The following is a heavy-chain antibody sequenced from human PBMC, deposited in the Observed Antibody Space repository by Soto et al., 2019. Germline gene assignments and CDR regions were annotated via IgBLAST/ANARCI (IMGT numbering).Heavy chain of an antibody. Sequence: QVQLQESGPGLVKPSQTLSLTCTVSGGSIRSGTYYWSWIRQHPGKGLEWIGYIYYSGSTFYKPSLQSRVTMSVDTSKNQFSLKLSSVNAADTAVYYCARLGDTVYDFDSWGQGTLVTVTS. CDR1: GGSIRSGTYY. J-gene: IGHJ4*02. D-gene: IGHD3-22*01. CDR2: IYYSGST. CDR3: ARLGDTVYDFDS. V-gene: IGHV4-31*03.